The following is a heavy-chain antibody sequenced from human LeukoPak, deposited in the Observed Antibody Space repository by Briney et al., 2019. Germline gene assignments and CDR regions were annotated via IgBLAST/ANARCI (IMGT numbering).Heavy chain of an antibody. CDR2: IRYDGSNK. J-gene: IGHJ4*02. CDR3: AKTGNPATGDY. D-gene: IGHD1-1*01. V-gene: IGHV3-30*02. Sequence: GGSLRLSCAASGFTFSSYGMHWVRQAPGKGLEWVAFIRYDGSNKYYADSVKGRFTISRDNSKNTLYLQMNGLRAEDTAVYYCAKTGNPATGDYWGQGTLVTVSS. CDR1: GFTFSSYG.